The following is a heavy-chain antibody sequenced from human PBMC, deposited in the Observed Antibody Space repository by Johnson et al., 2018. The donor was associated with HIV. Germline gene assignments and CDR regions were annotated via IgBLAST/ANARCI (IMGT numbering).Heavy chain of an antibody. Sequence: VQLVESGGGVVQPGRSLRLSCAASGFTFSNAWMSWVRQAPGKGLEWVGRIKSKTDGGTTDYAAPVKGRFTISRDNSKNTLYLQMNSLRAEDTGVYYCARGYSDGHDAFDIWGQGTMVTVSS. J-gene: IGHJ3*02. CDR1: GFTFSNAW. CDR3: ARGYSDGHDAFDI. CDR2: IKSKTDGGTT. D-gene: IGHD5-18*01. V-gene: IGHV3-15*01.